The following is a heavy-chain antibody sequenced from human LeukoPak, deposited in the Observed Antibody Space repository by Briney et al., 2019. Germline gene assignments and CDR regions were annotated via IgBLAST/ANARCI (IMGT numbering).Heavy chain of an antibody. V-gene: IGHV3-20*04. CDR2: INWNGGST. D-gene: IGHD6-25*01. CDR1: GFTFDDYG. J-gene: IGHJ6*03. Sequence: GGSLRLSCAASGFTFDDYGMSWVRQAPGKGLEWVSGINWNGGSTGHADSLKGRLSISRDNAKNYVFLQMNSLRDEDTALYYCARDSGYSESHYMDVWGKGTTVTVSS. CDR3: ARDSGYSESHYMDV.